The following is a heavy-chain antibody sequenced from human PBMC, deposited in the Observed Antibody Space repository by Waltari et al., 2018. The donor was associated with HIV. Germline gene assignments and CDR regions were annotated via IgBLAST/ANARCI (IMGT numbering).Heavy chain of an antibody. J-gene: IGHJ4*02. Sequence: EVRLVESGGGLVQPGGSLRLSCAASGFSFSSLWMSWVRQAPGKGPECLANINEDGSKKYHVDSVEGRSTISRANAKNLLYLQMNSLRPEDTAVYYCARAERWGQGVLVTVTS. V-gene: IGHV3-7*01. CDR3: ARAER. CDR1: GFSFSSLW. CDR2: INEDGSKK.